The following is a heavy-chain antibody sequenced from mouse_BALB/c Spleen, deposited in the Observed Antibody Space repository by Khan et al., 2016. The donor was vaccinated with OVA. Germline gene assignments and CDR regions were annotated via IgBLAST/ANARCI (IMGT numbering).Heavy chain of an antibody. J-gene: IGHJ2*01. CDR1: GYTFTNYG. V-gene: IGHV9-3-1*01. CDR2: INTYTGEP. Sequence: QIQLVQSGPELKKPGETVKISCKASGYTFTNYGMNWVKQAPGKGLKWMGWINTYTGEPTYADDFKGRFAFSLETSASTAYLQINNLKNEDTATYCRARFHGGYWGQGTTLTVSS. CDR3: ARFHGGY.